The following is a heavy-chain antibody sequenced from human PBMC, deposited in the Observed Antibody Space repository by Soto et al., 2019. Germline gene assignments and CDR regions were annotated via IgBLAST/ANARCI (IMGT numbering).Heavy chain of an antibody. Sequence: GASVKVSCKASGYTFTSYGISWVRQAPGQGLEWMGWISAYNGNTNYAQKLQGRVTMTTDTSTSTAYMELRSLRSDDTAVYYCARGVVPAAAFKVWFDPWGQGTLVTVSS. CDR2: ISAYNGNT. CDR3: ARGVVPAAAFKVWFDP. J-gene: IGHJ5*02. V-gene: IGHV1-18*01. CDR1: GYTFTSYG. D-gene: IGHD2-2*01.